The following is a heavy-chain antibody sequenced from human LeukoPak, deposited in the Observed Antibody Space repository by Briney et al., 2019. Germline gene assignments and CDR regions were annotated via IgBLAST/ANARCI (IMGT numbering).Heavy chain of an antibody. CDR2: INHSGST. J-gene: IGHJ5*02. CDR3: AKVHYDYVWGSYRPNWFDP. CDR1: GGSFSGYY. V-gene: IGHV4-34*01. Sequence: SETLSLTCAVYGGSFSGYYWNWIRQPPGKGLEWIGEINHSGSTNCNPSLKSRVTISVDTSKNQFSLKLSSVTAADTAVYYCAKVHYDYVWGSYRPNWFDPWGQGTLVTVSS. D-gene: IGHD3-16*02.